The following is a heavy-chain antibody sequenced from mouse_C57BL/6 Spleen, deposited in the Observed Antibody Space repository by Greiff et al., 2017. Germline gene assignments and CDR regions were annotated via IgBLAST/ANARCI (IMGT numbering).Heavy chain of an antibody. CDR2: IWSGGST. V-gene: IGHV2-2*01. J-gene: IGHJ2*01. Sequence: QVQLKESGPGLVQPSQSLSITCTVSGFSLTSYGVHWVRQSPGKGLEWLGVIWSGGSTDYNAAFISRLSISKDNSKSQVFFKMNSLQADDTAIYYCARNYERNYFDYWGQGTTLTVSS. D-gene: IGHD2-12*01. CDR3: ARNYERNYFDY. CDR1: GFSLTSYG.